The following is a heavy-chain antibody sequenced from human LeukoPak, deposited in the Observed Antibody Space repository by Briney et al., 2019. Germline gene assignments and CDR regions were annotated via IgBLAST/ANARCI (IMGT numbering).Heavy chain of an antibody. CDR1: GGSFSGYY. Sequence: PSETLSLTCAVYGGSFSGYYWSWIRRPPGKGLEWIGEINHSGSTNYNPSLKSRVTISVDTSKNQFSLKLSSVTAADTAVYYCARRAWRILAAEKPCFDYWGQGTLVTVSS. J-gene: IGHJ4*02. CDR3: ARRAWRILAAEKPCFDY. V-gene: IGHV4-34*01. D-gene: IGHD6-13*01. CDR2: INHSGST.